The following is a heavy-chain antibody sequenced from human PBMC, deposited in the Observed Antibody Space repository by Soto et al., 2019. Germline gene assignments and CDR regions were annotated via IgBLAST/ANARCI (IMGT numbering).Heavy chain of an antibody. J-gene: IGHJ4*02. D-gene: IGHD3-22*01. CDR1: GFTFSSYA. CDR3: AKDREPWGRDYSDSSGPFDY. Sequence: PGGSLRLSCAASGFTFSSYAMSWVRQAPGKGLEWVSAISGSGGSTYYADSVKGRFTISRDNSKNTLYLQMNSLRAEDTAVYYCAKDREPWGRDYSDSSGPFDYWGQGTLVTVSS. CDR2: ISGSGGST. V-gene: IGHV3-23*01.